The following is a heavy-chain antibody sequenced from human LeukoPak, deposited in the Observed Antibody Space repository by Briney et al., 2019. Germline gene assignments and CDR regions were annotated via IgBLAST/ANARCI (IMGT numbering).Heavy chain of an antibody. D-gene: IGHD2-8*01. V-gene: IGHV3-74*01. CDR1: GFTFSSYG. Sequence: GKSLRLSCAASGFTFSSYGMHWVRQAPGKGLVWVSRINSDGSSTSYADSVKGRFTISRDNAKNTLYLQMNSLRAEDTAVYYCAMNTEYCTNGVCSIHYWGQGTLVTVSS. CDR3: AMNTEYCTNGVCSIHY. CDR2: INSDGSST. J-gene: IGHJ4*02.